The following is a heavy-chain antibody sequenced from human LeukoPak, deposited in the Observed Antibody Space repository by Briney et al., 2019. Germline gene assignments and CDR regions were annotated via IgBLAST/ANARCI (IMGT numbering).Heavy chain of an antibody. Sequence: GGSLRLSCAASGFTFDNYGMSWVRQAPGKGLEWVSGINWNGGSTGYADSVKGRFTISRDNAKNSLYLQMNSLRAEDTAVYYCASLEITMVRGDVWGKGTTVTISS. CDR3: ASLEITMVRGDV. V-gene: IGHV3-20*04. CDR2: INWNGGST. D-gene: IGHD3-10*01. CDR1: GFTFDNYG. J-gene: IGHJ6*04.